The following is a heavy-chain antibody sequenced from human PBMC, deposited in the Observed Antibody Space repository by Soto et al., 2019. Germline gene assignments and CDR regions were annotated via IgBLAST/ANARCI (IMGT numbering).Heavy chain of an antibody. CDR2: IYYSGST. Sequence: ALETLSLTCTFSGCSVSSGSYYWSWIRQPPGKGLEWIGYIYYSGSTNYNPSLKSRVTISVDTSKNQFSLKLSSVTAADTAVYYCANYPTTVTSDYWGQGTLVTVSS. J-gene: IGHJ4*02. D-gene: IGHD4-17*01. CDR3: ANYPTTVTSDY. CDR1: GCSVSSGSYY. V-gene: IGHV4-61*01.